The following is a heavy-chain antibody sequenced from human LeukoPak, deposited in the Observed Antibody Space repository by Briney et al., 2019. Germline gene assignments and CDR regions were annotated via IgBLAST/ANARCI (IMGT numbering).Heavy chain of an antibody. Sequence: GGSLRLSCAASGFTFSNYWMHWVRQGPGKGLVWISRINGDGSTTAYADSVKGRFTISRDNAKNTLYLQMNSLRAEDTAVYYCARITAATGSFDYWGQGTLVTVSS. CDR3: ARITAATGSFDY. D-gene: IGHD6-13*01. CDR2: INGDGSTT. V-gene: IGHV3-74*01. J-gene: IGHJ4*02. CDR1: GFTFSNYW.